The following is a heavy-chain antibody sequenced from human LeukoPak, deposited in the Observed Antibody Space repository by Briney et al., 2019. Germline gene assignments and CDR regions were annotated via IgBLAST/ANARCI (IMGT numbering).Heavy chain of an antibody. CDR3: AWLGGYYYAFDY. D-gene: IGHD3-22*01. J-gene: IGHJ4*02. V-gene: IGHV4-39*01. CDR1: GGSISSSSYY. CDR2: IYYSGST. Sequence: SETLSLTCTVSGGSISSSSYYWGWIRQPPGKGLEWIGSIYYSGSTYYNPSLKSRVTISVDTSKNQFSLKLSSVTAADTAVYYCAWLGGYYYAFDYWGQGTLVTVSS.